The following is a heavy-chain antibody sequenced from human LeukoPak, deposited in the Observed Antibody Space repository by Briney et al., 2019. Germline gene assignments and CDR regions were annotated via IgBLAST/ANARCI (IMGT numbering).Heavy chain of an antibody. CDR3: AKDTGGFGAFDI. D-gene: IGHD3-16*01. Sequence: GGSLRLSCAASGFTFSSYGMHWVRQAPGKGLEWVAVISYDGSNKYYADSVKGRFTISRDNSKNTLYLQMNSLRAEDTAVYYCAKDTGGFGAFDIWGQGTMVTVSS. J-gene: IGHJ3*02. CDR1: GFTFSSYG. V-gene: IGHV3-30*18. CDR2: ISYDGSNK.